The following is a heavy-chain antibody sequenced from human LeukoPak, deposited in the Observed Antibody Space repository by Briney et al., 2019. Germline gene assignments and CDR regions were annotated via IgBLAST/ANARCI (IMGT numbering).Heavy chain of an antibody. J-gene: IGHJ3*02. Sequence: PGGSLRLSCAASGFTFSSYSMNWVRQAPGKGLEWVSSISSSSSYIYYADSVKGRFTISRDNAKNSLYLQMNSLRAEDTAVYYCARVLIAARPDDAFDIWGQGTMVTVSS. CDR3: ARVLIAARPDDAFDI. CDR2: ISSSSSYI. CDR1: GFTFSSYS. D-gene: IGHD6-6*01. V-gene: IGHV3-21*01.